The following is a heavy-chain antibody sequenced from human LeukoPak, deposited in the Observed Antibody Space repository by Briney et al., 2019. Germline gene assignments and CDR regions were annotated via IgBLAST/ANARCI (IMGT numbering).Heavy chain of an antibody. V-gene: IGHV3-30*18. CDR2: IGRDGRAK. Sequence: GGSLRLSCAASGFSFSSHGMHWVRQAPGKGLEWVAVIGRDGRAKYYANSVEGRFSMSRDNSEKKLYLEMNSLRDEDTAVYYCAKDLDGGATGWYFDLWGRGTLVTVSS. CDR1: GFSFSSHG. J-gene: IGHJ2*01. D-gene: IGHD1-26*01. CDR3: AKDLDGGATGWYFDL.